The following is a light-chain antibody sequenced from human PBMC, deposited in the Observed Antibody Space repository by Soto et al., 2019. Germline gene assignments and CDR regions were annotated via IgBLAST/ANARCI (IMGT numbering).Light chain of an antibody. CDR1: QSVSSSC. J-gene: IGKJ5*01. CDR3: QQYCSSPIT. V-gene: IGKV3-20*01. CDR2: DAY. Sequence: EIVLTQSPGTLSLSPGERATLSCRASQSVSSSCLGWYQQKPGQAPRLLIYDAYSRVTGSPDRFSGSGSGTDFTLTIIRLEPEDFAVYYCQQYCSSPITFGQGTRLEI.